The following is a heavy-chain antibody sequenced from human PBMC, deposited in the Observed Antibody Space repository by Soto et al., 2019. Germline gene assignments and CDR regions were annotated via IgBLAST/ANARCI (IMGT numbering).Heavy chain of an antibody. CDR2: ISYDGSNK. V-gene: IGHV3-30*03. Sequence: GGSLRLSCAASGFTFSSYGMHWVRQAPGKGLEWVAVISYDGSNKYYADSVKGRFTISRDNSKNTLYLQMNSLRAEDTAVYYCATQGRVTGYPIISYYYGMDVWGQGTTVTVSS. D-gene: IGHD1-20*01. J-gene: IGHJ6*02. CDR3: ATQGRVTGYPIISYYYGMDV. CDR1: GFTFSSYG.